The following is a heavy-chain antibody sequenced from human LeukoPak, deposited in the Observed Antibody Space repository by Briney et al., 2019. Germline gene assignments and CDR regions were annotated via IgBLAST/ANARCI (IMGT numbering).Heavy chain of an antibody. D-gene: IGHD6-19*01. CDR3: ARDDGAGRRYFDL. J-gene: IGHJ2*01. Sequence: SETLSLTCTVSGGSISSGGYYWSWIRQHPWKGLEWIGYIYYSGSTYYNPSLKSRVTISVDTSKNQFSLKLSSVTAADTAVYYCARDDGAGRRYFDLWGRGTLVTVSS. V-gene: IGHV4-31*03. CDR2: IYYSGST. CDR1: GGSISSGGYY.